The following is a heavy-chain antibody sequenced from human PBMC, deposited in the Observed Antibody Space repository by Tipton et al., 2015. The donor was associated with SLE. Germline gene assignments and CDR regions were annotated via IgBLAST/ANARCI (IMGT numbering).Heavy chain of an antibody. V-gene: IGHV4-39*01. J-gene: IGHJ6*03. CDR2: IYYSGRT. CDR3: VGFGPDAYYYYYMDG. CDR1: GGSISSSSYY. Sequence: TLSLTCTVSGGSISSSSYYWGWFRQPPGKGLEWIGSIYYSGRTYYNPSLKSRVTISVDTSKNQFSLKLSSVTAADTAVYYCVGFGPDAYYYYYMDGWGKGTTVTVSS. D-gene: IGHD3-16*01.